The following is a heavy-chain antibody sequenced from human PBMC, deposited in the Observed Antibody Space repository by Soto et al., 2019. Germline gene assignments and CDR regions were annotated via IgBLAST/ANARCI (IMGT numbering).Heavy chain of an antibody. CDR3: ASHYDMWSGYLSPVDY. J-gene: IGHJ4*02. V-gene: IGHV3-11*01. CDR2: IDTSGTKI. CDR1: GYTFSDYY. D-gene: IGHD3-3*01. Sequence: QVQLVESGGDLVKPGGSLRLSCAASGYTFSDYYMSWIRQAPGKGLECISYIDTSGTKIYYADSVKGRFTITRDNAKNSLYLEMHSLRDEDTAVYYCASHYDMWSGYLSPVDYWGQGTLVTVSS.